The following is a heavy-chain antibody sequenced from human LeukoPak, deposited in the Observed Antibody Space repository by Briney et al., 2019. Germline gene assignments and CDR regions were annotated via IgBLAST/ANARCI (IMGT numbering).Heavy chain of an antibody. J-gene: IGHJ4*02. CDR1: GFTFSSYA. Sequence: GGSLRLSCAAAGFTFSSYAMHWVRQAPGKGLEWVAVISYDGSNKYYADSVKGRFTISRDNSKNTLYLQMNSLRAEDTAVYYCAGDYWGQGTLVTVSS. V-gene: IGHV3-30-3*01. CDR3: AGDY. CDR2: ISYDGSNK.